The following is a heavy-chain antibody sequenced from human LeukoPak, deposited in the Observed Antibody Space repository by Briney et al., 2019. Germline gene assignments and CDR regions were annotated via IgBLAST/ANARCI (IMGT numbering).Heavy chain of an antibody. CDR2: INKDGSGE. CDR3: ARSNPNRNALDL. J-gene: IGHJ3*01. CDR1: GFTLSSYL. Sequence: GGSLRLSCAASGFTLSSYLMSWVRQAPGRGLEWVANINKDGSGETYLDSVKGRFTVSRDNAKNSLFLQMNSLRGDDTAVYYCARSNPNRNALDLWGQGTMVTISS. V-gene: IGHV3-7*01. D-gene: IGHD1-14*01.